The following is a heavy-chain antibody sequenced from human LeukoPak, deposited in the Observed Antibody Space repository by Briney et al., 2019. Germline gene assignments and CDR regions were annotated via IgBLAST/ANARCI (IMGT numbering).Heavy chain of an antibody. D-gene: IGHD5-18*01. Sequence: SETLSLTCTVSGYSISSGYYWGWIRQPPGKGLEWIGSIYHSGSTYYNPSLKSRVTISVDTSKNQFSLKLSSVTAADTAVYYCARVDTAMVPIDYWGQGTLVTVSS. CDR3: ARVDTAMVPIDY. CDR1: GYSISSGYY. V-gene: IGHV4-38-2*02. J-gene: IGHJ4*02. CDR2: IYHSGST.